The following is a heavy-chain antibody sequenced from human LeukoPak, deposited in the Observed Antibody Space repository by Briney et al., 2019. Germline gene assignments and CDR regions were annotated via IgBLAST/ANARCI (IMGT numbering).Heavy chain of an antibody. J-gene: IGHJ6*02. CDR1: GGSFSGYY. Sequence: PSETLSLTCAVYGGSFSGYYWSWIRQPPGKGLEWIGEINHSGSTNYNPSLKSRVTISVDTSKNQFFLKLSSVTAADTAVYYCARAGVSGGMDVWGQGTTVTVSS. D-gene: IGHD2-8*01. CDR2: INHSGST. CDR3: ARAGVSGGMDV. V-gene: IGHV4-34*01.